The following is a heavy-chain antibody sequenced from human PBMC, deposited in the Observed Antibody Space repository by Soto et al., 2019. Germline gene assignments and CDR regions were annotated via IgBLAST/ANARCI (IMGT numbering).Heavy chain of an antibody. D-gene: IGHD6-13*01. V-gene: IGHV4-31*03. J-gene: IGHJ4*02. Sequence: QVQLRESGPGLVKPSQTLSLTCTVSGGSINSGGYYWNWIRQHPGKGLEWIGYMYYSGSTYYNPFLRSRVIISADTSENHFSLKLSSVTAAATAVYFCARVYRQSGYSSSLVFDYWGQGTLVNVSS. CDR1: GGSINSGGYY. CDR2: MYYSGST. CDR3: ARVYRQSGYSSSLVFDY.